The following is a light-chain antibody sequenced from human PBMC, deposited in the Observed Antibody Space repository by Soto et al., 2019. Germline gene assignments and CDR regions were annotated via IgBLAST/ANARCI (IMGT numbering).Light chain of an antibody. Sequence: EIVLTQSPGTLSLSPGERATLSCRASQSISSSYLAWYQQKPGQAPRLLIYGASSRPTGIPDRFSGSGSGTDFTLTISRLEAEDFAVYYCQQYGTSPPVTFGGGTKVEIK. V-gene: IGKV3-20*01. CDR1: QSISSSY. CDR2: GAS. J-gene: IGKJ4*01. CDR3: QQYGTSPPVT.